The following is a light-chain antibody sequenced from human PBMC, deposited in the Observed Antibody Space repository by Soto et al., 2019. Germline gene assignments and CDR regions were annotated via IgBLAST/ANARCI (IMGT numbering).Light chain of an antibody. V-gene: IGKV3-11*01. CDR3: QQRSNWPLT. CDR2: DAS. CDR1: QSVSSY. J-gene: IGKJ4*01. Sequence: EIVLTQSPATLSLSPGERATLSCRASQSVSSYLAWYQQKPGQAPRLLIYDASNRATGIPARFSGSGSGTDFTLTISSLEPEDFAEYYCQQRSNWPLTFGGGTKVEIK.